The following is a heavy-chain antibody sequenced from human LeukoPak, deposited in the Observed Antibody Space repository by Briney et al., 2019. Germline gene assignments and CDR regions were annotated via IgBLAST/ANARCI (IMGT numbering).Heavy chain of an antibody. V-gene: IGHV4-34*01. J-gene: IGHJ4*02. CDR3: ARTPDYCSSTSCYAVDY. Sequence: SETVSLTCAVYGGSFSGYYWSWIRQPPGKGLKWIGEINHSGSTNYNPSFKSRVTISVDTSKNQFSLKLSSVTAADTAVYYCARTPDYCSSTSCYAVDYWGQGTLVTVSS. CDR2: INHSGST. CDR1: GGSFSGYY. D-gene: IGHD2-2*01.